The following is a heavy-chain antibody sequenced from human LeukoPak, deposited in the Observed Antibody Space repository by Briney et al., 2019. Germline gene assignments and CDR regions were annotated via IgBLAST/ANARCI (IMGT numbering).Heavy chain of an antibody. D-gene: IGHD3-10*01. J-gene: IGHJ5*02. V-gene: IGHV4-39*01. Sequence: SETLSLTCTVSGGSISSSSYYWGWIRQPPGKGLEWIGSIYYSGSTYYNPSLKSRVTISVDTSKNQFSLKLSSVTAADTAVYYCARRFRGNRNNWFDPWGQGTLVTVSS. CDR1: GGSISSSSYY. CDR2: IYYSGST. CDR3: ARRFRGNRNNWFDP.